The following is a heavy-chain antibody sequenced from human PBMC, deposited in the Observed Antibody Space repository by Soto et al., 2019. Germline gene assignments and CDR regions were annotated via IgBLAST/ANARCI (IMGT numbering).Heavy chain of an antibody. CDR2: ISSSGDPI. V-gene: IGHV3-48*03. D-gene: IGHD2-2*01. Sequence: PGGSLRLSCAASGFTFSSYEMNWVRQAPGEGLEWVSYISSSGDPIYYADSVKGRFTISRDNARNSLYLQMNSLRAEDTAVYYCANYCSSTSCHYQDVWGQGTTVTVSS. CDR1: GFTFSSYE. J-gene: IGHJ6*02. CDR3: ANYCSSTSCHYQDV.